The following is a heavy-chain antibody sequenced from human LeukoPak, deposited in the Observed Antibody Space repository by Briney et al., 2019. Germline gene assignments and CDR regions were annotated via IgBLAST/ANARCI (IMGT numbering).Heavy chain of an antibody. CDR2: IYSGGST. CDR3: ARESGGNSASDI. Sequence: GGSLRLSCAASGFTVSSNYMSWVRQAPGQGLEWVSVIYSGGSTYYADSVKGRFTISRDNSKNTLYLQMNSLRAEDTAVYYCARESGGNSASDIWGQGTMVTVFS. CDR1: GFTVSSNY. D-gene: IGHD4-23*01. J-gene: IGHJ3*02. V-gene: IGHV3-66*01.